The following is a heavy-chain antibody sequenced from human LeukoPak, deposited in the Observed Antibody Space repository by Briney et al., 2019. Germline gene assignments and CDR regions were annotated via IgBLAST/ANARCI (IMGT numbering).Heavy chain of an antibody. CDR1: GGSISSYY. CDR3: ARDRDSSTWYRFDP. J-gene: IGHJ5*02. CDR2: IYYSGST. Sequence: SETLSLTCTVSGGSISSYYWSWIRQPPGKGLEWIGYIYYSGSTNYNPSLKSRVTISIDTSKNRFSLKLNSVTAADTAVYYCARDRDSSTWYRFDPWGQGTLVTVSS. D-gene: IGHD6-13*01. V-gene: IGHV4-59*01.